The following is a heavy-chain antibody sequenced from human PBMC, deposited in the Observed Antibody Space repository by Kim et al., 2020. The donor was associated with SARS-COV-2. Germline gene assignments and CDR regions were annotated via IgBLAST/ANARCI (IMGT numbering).Heavy chain of an antibody. Sequence: GESLRLSCTASGFTFSDYAMNWFRQAPGKGLEWVGFIRSEAYGGTTEYAASVKGRFTIPRDDPKSIAYLHMNSMKTEDTAMYYCTRLYGDTTNFDYWGQG. J-gene: IGHJ4*02. CDR2: IRSEAYGGTT. V-gene: IGHV3-49*03. CDR3: TRLYGDTTNFDY. CDR1: GFTFSDYA. D-gene: IGHD5-18*01.